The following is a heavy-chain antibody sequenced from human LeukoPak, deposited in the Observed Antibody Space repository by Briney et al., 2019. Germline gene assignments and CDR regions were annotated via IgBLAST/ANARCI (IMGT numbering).Heavy chain of an antibody. CDR2: INWDGGSK. V-gene: IGHV3-20*04. CDR3: ARDSGSYPTDDAIDI. J-gene: IGHJ3*02. CDR1: GFTFSDYG. D-gene: IGHD1-26*01. Sequence: GGSLRLSCAASGFTFSDYGMSWVRQAPGKGLEWVSGINWDGGSKCYADSVKGRFTISRDDAKNSLYLQMNSLRAEDTALYYCARDSGSYPTDDAIDIWGQGTMVTVSS.